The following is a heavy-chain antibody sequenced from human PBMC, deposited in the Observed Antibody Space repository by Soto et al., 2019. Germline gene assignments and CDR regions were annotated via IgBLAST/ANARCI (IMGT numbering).Heavy chain of an antibody. CDR2: IFSSGST. CDR1: GGSINTFY. V-gene: IGHV4-4*07. CDR3: AREGSYSAYNFAHGIQLWSFDF. Sequence: SEILSLTCTVSGGSINTFYWSWVRQPAGKGLEWIGRIFSSGSTSFNPSLESRVAMSVDTSKNHFSLNLSSVTAADMAVYYCAREGSYSAYNFAHGIQLWSFDFWGQGALVTVSS. J-gene: IGHJ4*02. D-gene: IGHD5-12*01.